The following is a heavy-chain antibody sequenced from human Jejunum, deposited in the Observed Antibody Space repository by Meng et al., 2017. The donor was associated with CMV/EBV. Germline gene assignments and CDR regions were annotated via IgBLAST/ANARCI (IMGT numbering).Heavy chain of an antibody. V-gene: IGHV4-30-4*01. CDR2: IYYSGST. Sequence: SGGSISSGTYYWSWIRQPPGKGLEWIGYIYYSGSTYYNPSLNSRLTISVDTSKNQFSLKLSSVTAADTAVYFCARVPVGGIRGYDFDYWGQGSLVTVSS. D-gene: IGHD5-12*01. J-gene: IGHJ4*02. CDR1: GGSISSGTYY. CDR3: ARVPVGGIRGYDFDY.